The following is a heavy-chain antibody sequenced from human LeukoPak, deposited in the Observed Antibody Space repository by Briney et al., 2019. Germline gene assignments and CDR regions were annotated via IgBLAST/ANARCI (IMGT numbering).Heavy chain of an antibody. D-gene: IGHD2-15*01. CDR1: GGSISSYY. J-gene: IGHJ3*02. V-gene: IGHV4-59*12. CDR3: AREGVAAHDAFDI. Sequence: SETLSLTCTASGGSISSYYWSWIRQPPGKGLEWIGYIYYSGSTNYNPSLKSRVTISVDTSKNQFSLKLSSVTAADTAVYYCAREGVAAHDAFDIWGQGTMVTVSS. CDR2: IYYSGST.